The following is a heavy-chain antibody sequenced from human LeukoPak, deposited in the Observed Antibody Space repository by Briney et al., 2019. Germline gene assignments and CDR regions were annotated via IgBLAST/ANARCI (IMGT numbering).Heavy chain of an antibody. D-gene: IGHD3-10*01. CDR1: GFTFTTYG. V-gene: IGHV3-30*18. J-gene: IGHJ4*02. CDR2: ISFDGRKT. CDR3: AKGLRWVGKYYHNHFDY. Sequence: GGSLRLSCEASGFTFTTYGMHWVRQAPGKGLEWVAFISFDGRKTYFGDSVKGRCTISRDNSENTLYLEMHSLRSEDTAVYYCAKGLRWVGKYYHNHFDYWGQGTLVTVSS.